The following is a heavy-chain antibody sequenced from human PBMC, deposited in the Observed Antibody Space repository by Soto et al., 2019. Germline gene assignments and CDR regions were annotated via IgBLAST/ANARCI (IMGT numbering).Heavy chain of an antibody. J-gene: IGHJ6*02. V-gene: IGHV3-11*01. Sequence: GPLRLSCAASVFTFSDYFLTWIRQAPGKGLEWVSYISSSGSDIYYADSVKGRFTISRDNAQNSLYLQMNSLRAEDTAVYYCARDLFYGMDVWGQGTTVTVSS. CDR2: ISSSGSDI. CDR3: ARDLFYGMDV. CDR1: VFTFSDYF.